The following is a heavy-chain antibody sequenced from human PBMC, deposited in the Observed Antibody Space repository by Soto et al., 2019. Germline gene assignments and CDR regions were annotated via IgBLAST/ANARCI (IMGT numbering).Heavy chain of an antibody. V-gene: IGHV3-30-3*01. CDR3: ARDGPDSSGPHDY. J-gene: IGHJ4*02. CDR1: GFTFSSYA. CDR2: ISYDGSNK. Sequence: QVQLVESEGGVVQPGRSLRLSCAASGFTFSSYAMHWVRQAPGKGLEWVAVISYDGSNKYYADSVKGRFTISRDNSKNTLYLQMNSLRAEDTAVYYCARDGPDSSGPHDYWGQGTLVTVSS. D-gene: IGHD3-22*01.